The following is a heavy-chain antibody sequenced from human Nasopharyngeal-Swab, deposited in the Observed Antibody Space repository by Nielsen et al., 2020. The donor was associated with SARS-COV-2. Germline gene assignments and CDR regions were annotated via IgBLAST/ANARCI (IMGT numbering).Heavy chain of an antibody. J-gene: IGHJ4*02. D-gene: IGHD2-21*02. Sequence: GSLRLSCAVYGGSFSGYYWSWIRQPPGKGLEWIGEINHSGSTNYNPSLKSRVTISVDTSKNQFSLKLSSVTAADTAVYYCASFGAYCGGDCSYYFDYWGQGTLVTVSS. V-gene: IGHV4-34*01. CDR2: INHSGST. CDR3: ASFGAYCGGDCSYYFDY. CDR1: GGSFSGYY.